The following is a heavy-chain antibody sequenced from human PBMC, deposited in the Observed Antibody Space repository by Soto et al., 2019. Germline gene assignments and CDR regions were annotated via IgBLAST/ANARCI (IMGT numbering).Heavy chain of an antibody. CDR1: GSTFSSYW. V-gene: IGHV3-7*01. J-gene: IGHJ4*02. CDR3: AREKRANGYFDY. D-gene: IGHD6-25*01. Sequence: EVELVESGGGLGPPGGSLRLYCAGAGSTFSSYWMSWVRQAPGKGLEWVANIKQDGSEKYYVDSVNGRFTISRDNAKNSLYLQMHSLRVEDTAVYYCAREKRANGYFDYWGQGTLVAVSP. CDR2: IKQDGSEK.